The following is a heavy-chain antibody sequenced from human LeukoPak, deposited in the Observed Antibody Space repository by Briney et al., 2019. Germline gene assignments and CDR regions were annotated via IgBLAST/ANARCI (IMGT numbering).Heavy chain of an antibody. CDR2: INHSGST. J-gene: IGHJ6*03. V-gene: IGHV4-34*01. D-gene: IGHD4-23*01. Sequence: SETLSLTCAVYGGSFSGYYWSWIRQPPGKGLEWIGEINHSGSTNYNPSLKSRVTISVDTSKNQFSLKLRSVTAADTAVYYCARGRRHVTVGPYYYMDVWGKGTTVTVSS. CDR3: ARGRRHVTVGPYYYMDV. CDR1: GGSFSGYY.